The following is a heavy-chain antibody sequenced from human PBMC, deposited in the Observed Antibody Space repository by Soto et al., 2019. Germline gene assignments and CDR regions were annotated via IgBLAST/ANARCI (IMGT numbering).Heavy chain of an antibody. CDR3: ARPNLYCSSTSCYDY. CDR1: GFTFSNYA. CDR2: IFGSGGST. Sequence: GGSLRLSCAASGFTFSNYAMSWVRQAPGKGLEWVSAIFGSGGSTYYADSVKGRFTISRDNSKNTLYLQMNSLRDEDTAVYYCARPNLYCSSTSCYDYWGQGTLVTVSS. V-gene: IGHV3-23*01. J-gene: IGHJ4*02. D-gene: IGHD2-2*01.